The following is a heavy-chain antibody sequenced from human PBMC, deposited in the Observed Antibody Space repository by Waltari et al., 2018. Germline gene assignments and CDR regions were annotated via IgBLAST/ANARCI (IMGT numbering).Heavy chain of an antibody. CDR2: IYSGGST. CDR1: GFTVSSNY. J-gene: IGHJ3*02. V-gene: IGHV3-53*01. CDR3: ARDSSSWYGGFDI. D-gene: IGHD6-13*01. Sequence: EVQLVESGGGLIQPGGSLRLSCAASGFTVSSNYMSWVRQAPGKGLGWVSVIYSGGSTYYADSVKGRFTISRDNSKNTLYLQMNSLRAEDTAVYYCARDSSSWYGGFDIWGQGTMVTVSS.